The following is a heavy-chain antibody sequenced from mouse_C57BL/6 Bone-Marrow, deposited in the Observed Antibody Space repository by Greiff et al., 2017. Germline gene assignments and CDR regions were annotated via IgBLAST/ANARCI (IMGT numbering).Heavy chain of an antibody. CDR2: IDPENGDT. CDR3: TNDGYPLAMDY. V-gene: IGHV14-4*01. J-gene: IGHJ4*01. Sequence: EVQLQQSGAELVRPGASVKLSCTASGFNIKDDYMHWVKQRPEQGLEWIGWIDPENGDTEYASKFQGKATITADTSSNTAYLQLSSLTSEDTAVYYCTNDGYPLAMDYWGQGTSVTVSS. D-gene: IGHD2-3*01. CDR1: GFNIKDDY.